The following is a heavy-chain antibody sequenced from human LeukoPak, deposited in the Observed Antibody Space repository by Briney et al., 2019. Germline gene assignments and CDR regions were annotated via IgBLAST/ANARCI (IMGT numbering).Heavy chain of an antibody. D-gene: IGHD2-15*01. CDR1: GFTFSIFW. J-gene: IGHJ4*02. V-gene: IGHV3-74*01. CDR2: ISTDGSST. CDR3: AANPGYCSGGSCYSGIDY. Sequence: GGSLRLSCAASGFTFSIFWMHWVRQAPGKGLVWVSRISTDGSSTSYADSVKGRFTISRDNAKNTLYLQMNSLRAEDTAVYYCAANPGYCSGGSCYSGIDYWGQGTLVTVSS.